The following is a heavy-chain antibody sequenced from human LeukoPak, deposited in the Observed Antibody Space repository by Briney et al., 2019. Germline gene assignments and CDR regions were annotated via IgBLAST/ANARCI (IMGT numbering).Heavy chain of an antibody. J-gene: IGHJ4*02. CDR3: ARRAGAYSQPYDY. CDR1: GFTVSSNS. CDR2: IYSDNT. Sequence: GGSLRLSCTVSGFTVSSNSMSWVRQAPGKGLEWVSFIYSDNTHYSDSVKGRFTISRDNSKNTLHLQMNSLRAEDTAVYYCARRAGAYSQPYDYWGQGTLVTVSS. V-gene: IGHV3-53*01. D-gene: IGHD4/OR15-4a*01.